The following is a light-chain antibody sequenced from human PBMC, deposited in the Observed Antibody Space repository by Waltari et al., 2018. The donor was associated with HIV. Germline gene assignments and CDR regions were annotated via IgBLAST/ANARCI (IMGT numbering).Light chain of an antibody. CDR1: KSLLHRNGFHY. CDR3: MQALETPT. V-gene: IGKV2-28*01. Sequence: DIVITQSPLSLPITPGEAASISCRSSKSLLHRNGFHYLDWYLQKPGQSPQLLIYLGSNRASGVPDRFSGSGSGTDFTLKISRVEAEDVGVYYCMQALETPTFGGGTKVEI. J-gene: IGKJ4*01. CDR2: LGS.